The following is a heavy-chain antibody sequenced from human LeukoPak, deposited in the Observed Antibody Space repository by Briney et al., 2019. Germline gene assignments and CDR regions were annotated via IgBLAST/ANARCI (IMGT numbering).Heavy chain of an antibody. CDR2: ISSSSGDK. D-gene: IGHD1-26*01. Sequence: PGGSLRISCAASGFTLSNYGLNWVRQAPGKGLEWVSSISSSSGDKYYADSVKGRFTISRDNAKNSLYLQMNSLRAEDTALYYCARGTWDVIMTLDNWGQGTLVTVSS. V-gene: IGHV3-21*01. CDR3: ARGTWDVIMTLDN. J-gene: IGHJ4*02. CDR1: GFTLSNYG.